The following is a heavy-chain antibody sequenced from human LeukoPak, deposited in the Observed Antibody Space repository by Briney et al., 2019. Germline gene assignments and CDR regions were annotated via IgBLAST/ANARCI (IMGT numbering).Heavy chain of an antibody. V-gene: IGHV3-74*01. CDR1: GFTFSRYW. Sequence: GGSLRLSCEASGFTFSRYWMHWVRQAPGKGLVWVSRIKSDGKTNYADSVKGRFTISRDNAKNTVSLQMDSLRAEDTGVYYCARAPSEVGGYYPEYFRHWGQGTLVTASS. D-gene: IGHD3-22*01. CDR3: ARAPSEVGGYYPEYFRH. J-gene: IGHJ1*01. CDR2: IKSDGKT.